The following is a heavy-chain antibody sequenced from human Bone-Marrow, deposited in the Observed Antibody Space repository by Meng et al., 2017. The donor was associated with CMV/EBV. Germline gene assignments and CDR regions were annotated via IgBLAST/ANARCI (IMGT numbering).Heavy chain of an antibody. CDR1: GFTFSSYS. CDR2: IGTRGDT. CDR3: TRSPNGMDV. Sequence: GESLKISCAASGFTFSSYSMNWVRQAPGKGLEWVSGIGTRGDTYYASSVKGRFTISRENAKKSFYLQMNNLRVGDTAVYYCTRSPNGMDVWGQGNTVTVSS. V-gene: IGHV3-13*01. J-gene: IGHJ6*02.